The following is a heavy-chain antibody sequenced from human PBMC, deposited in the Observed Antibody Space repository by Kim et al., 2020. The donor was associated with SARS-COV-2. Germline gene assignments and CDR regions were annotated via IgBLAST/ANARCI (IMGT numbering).Heavy chain of an antibody. CDR2: ISSSSSYI. CDR1: GFTFSSYS. CDR3: ARSYLAAAFPGVYYYYMDV. J-gene: IGHJ6*03. Sequence: GESLRLSCAASGFTFSSYSMNWVRQAPGKGLEWVSSISSSSSYIYYADSVKGRFTISRDNAKNSLYLQMNSLRAEDTAVYYCARSYLAAAFPGVYYYYMDVWGKGTTVTVSS. V-gene: IGHV3-21*01. D-gene: IGHD6-13*01.